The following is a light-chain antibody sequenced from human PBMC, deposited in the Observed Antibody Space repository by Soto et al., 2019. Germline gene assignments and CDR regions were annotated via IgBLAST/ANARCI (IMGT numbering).Light chain of an antibody. CDR2: GAS. CDR1: QSVSSSY. J-gene: IGKJ3*01. V-gene: IGKV3-20*01. Sequence: EIVLTQSPGTLSLSPGERATLSCRASQSVSSSYLAWYQQKPGQAPSLLIYGASSRATGIPDRFSGSGSVTDFPLTISTLEPEDFAVYYCQQYGSSPPFGPGTKVDIK. CDR3: QQYGSSPP.